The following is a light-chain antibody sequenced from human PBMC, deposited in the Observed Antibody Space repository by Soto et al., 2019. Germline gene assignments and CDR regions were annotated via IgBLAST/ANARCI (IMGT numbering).Light chain of an antibody. Sequence: EIVLTQSPGTLSLSPGERATLSCRASHSVSSSYLAWYQQKPGQAPKLLIYGASSRATAIPERFSGSGSGTEFTLTISRLEPEDLAVYYWQQYGSSPVTLGPGTKVDIK. CDR2: GAS. CDR3: QQYGSSPVT. CDR1: HSVSSSY. J-gene: IGKJ1*01. V-gene: IGKV3-20*01.